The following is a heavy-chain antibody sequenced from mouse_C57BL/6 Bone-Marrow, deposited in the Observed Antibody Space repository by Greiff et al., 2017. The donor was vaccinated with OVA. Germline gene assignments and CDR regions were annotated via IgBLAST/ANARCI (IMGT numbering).Heavy chain of an antibody. CDR1: GFSFNTYA. V-gene: IGHV10-1*01. CDR3: VKQGIYWYFDV. CDR2: IRSKSNNYAT. D-gene: IGHD2-14*01. Sequence: EVQLVESGGGLVQPKGSLKLSCAASGFSFNTYAMNWVRQAPGKGLEWVARIRSKSNNYATYYADSVKDRFTISRDDSESMLYLQMNNLKTGDTARYYCVKQGIYWYFDVWVTGTTVTVSS. J-gene: IGHJ1*03.